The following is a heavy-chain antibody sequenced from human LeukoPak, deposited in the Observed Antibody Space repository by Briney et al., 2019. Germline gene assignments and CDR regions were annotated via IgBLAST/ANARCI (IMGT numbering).Heavy chain of an antibody. CDR2: INANSGGT. V-gene: IGHV1-2*02. D-gene: IGHD3-22*01. CDR1: GYTFTGYY. J-gene: IGHJ3*02. Sequence: ASVKVSCKASGYTFTGYYMHWVRQAPGQGLEWMGWINANSGGTNYAQKFQGRVTMTRDTSISTAYMELSRLRSDDTAVYYCARGRTYYYDSSGYFDAFDIWGQGTMVTVSS. CDR3: ARGRTYYYDSSGYFDAFDI.